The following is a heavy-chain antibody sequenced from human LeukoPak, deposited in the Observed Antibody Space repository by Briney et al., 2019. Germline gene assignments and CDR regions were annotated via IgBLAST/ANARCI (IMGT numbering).Heavy chain of an antibody. CDR1: GGTFSIYA. CDR2: IIPIFGTA. Sequence: SVTVSCKASGGTFSIYAISWVRQAPGQGLEWMGGIIPIFGTANYAQKFQGRVTITADESTSTAYMQLSSLRSEDTAVYYCARDEMVVAAKGRNYYYGMDVWGQGTTVTVSS. V-gene: IGHV1-69*13. J-gene: IGHJ6*02. CDR3: ARDEMVVAAKGRNYYYGMDV. D-gene: IGHD2-15*01.